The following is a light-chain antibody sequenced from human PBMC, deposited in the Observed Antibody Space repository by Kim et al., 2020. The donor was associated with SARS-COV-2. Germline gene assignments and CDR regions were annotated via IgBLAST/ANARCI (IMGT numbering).Light chain of an antibody. J-gene: IGLJ3*02. Sequence: GQSATITSTGTSSDVGGYKDVSWDQQNPGKAPKLMIFELNKRPSGVPDRFSGSKSGNTASLTVSGLQAEDEADYYCNSYAGNNIGVFGGGTKLTVL. V-gene: IGLV2-8*01. CDR1: SSDVGGYKD. CDR3: NSYAGNNIGV. CDR2: ELN.